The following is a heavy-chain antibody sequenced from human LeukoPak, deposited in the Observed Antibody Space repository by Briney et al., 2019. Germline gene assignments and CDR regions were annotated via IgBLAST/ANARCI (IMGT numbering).Heavy chain of an antibody. CDR3: AKGGGSADNWFDP. J-gene: IGHJ5*02. D-gene: IGHD2-15*01. Sequence: GGSLRLSCAASGFTFSGYAMSWVRQAPGKGLEWVSAISGSGGSTYYADSVKGRFTISRDNSKNTLYLQMNSLRAEDTAVYYCAKGGGSADNWFDPWGQETLVTVSS. CDR2: ISGSGGST. CDR1: GFTFSGYA. V-gene: IGHV3-23*01.